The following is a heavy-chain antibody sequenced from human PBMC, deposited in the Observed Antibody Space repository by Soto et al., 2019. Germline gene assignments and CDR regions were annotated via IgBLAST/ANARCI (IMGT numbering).Heavy chain of an antibody. Sequence: GASVKVSCKASGFTFTSSAVQWVRQARGQRLEWIGWIVVGSGNTNYAQKFQERVTITRDMSTSTAYMELSSLRYEDTAVYYCAADPGLEWLLYGNYYYGMDVWGQGTTVTVSS. V-gene: IGHV1-58*01. D-gene: IGHD3-3*01. CDR2: IVVGSGNT. J-gene: IGHJ6*02. CDR3: AADPGLEWLLYGNYYYGMDV. CDR1: GFTFTSSA.